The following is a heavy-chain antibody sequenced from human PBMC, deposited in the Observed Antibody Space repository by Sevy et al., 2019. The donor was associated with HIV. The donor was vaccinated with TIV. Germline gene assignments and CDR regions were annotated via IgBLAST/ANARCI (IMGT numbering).Heavy chain of an antibody. J-gene: IGHJ4*02. D-gene: IGHD3-22*01. CDR1: GGTFSTSP. V-gene: IGHV1-69*01. CDR3: ARTDYYDSSGYFYFDY. Sequence: KISCKASGGTFSTSPINWVRQAPGQGLEWIGGIIPLFGTTKYAQKFQGRVRIIADESTSTAFLEMNNLRSEDTAVYYCARTDYYDSSGYFYFDYWGQGTLVTVSS. CDR2: IIPLFGTT.